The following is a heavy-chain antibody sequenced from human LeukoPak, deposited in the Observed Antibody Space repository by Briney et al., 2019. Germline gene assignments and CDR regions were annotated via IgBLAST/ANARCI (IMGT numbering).Heavy chain of an antibody. CDR3: ARDRYYYDSSGYYPLEGFQH. J-gene: IGHJ1*01. D-gene: IGHD3-22*01. CDR1: GFTFSSYS. Sequence: AGGSLRLSCAASGFTFSSYSMNWVRQAPGKGLEWVSSISSSSSYIYYADSVKGRFTISRDNAKNSLYLQMNSLRAEDTAVYYCARDRYYYDSSGYYPLEGFQHWGQGTLVTVSS. V-gene: IGHV3-21*01. CDR2: ISSSSSYI.